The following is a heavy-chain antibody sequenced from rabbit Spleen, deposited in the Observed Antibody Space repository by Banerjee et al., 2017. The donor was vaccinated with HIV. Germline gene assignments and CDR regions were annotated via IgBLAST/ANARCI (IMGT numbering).Heavy chain of an antibody. V-gene: IGHV1S7*01. CDR2: IDPLFGIT. D-gene: IGHD7-1*01. J-gene: IGHJ6*01. CDR3: ARDGTGGTWGSANFAL. CDR1: GFSLSSYY. Sequence: QLEESGGGLVQPGGSLKLSCKASGFSLSSYYMNWVRQAPGKGLEWIGYIDPLFGITYYANWVNGRFSISRENAQNTVFLQMTSLTAADTATYFCARDGTGGTWGSANFALWGPGTLVTVS.